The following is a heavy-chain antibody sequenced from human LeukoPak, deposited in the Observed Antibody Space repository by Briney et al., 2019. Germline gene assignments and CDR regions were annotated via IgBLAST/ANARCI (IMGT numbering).Heavy chain of an antibody. V-gene: IGHV1-2*06. CDR2: INPNSGGA. CDR3: ARASYGNNPTHFDY. CDR1: GYTFSDYY. D-gene: IGHD4-11*01. J-gene: IGHJ4*02. Sequence: ASVKVSCKAPGYTFSDYYIHWVRQAPGQGLQWMGRINPNSGGADYAQNFQGRVTMTRDTSTNTVYMQLIWLRSDDAAVYYCARASYGNNPTHFDYWGQGTLVTVSS.